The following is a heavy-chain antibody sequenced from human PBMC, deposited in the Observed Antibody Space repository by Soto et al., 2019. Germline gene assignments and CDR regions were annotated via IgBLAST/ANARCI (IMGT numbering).Heavy chain of an antibody. CDR3: AKDRYWSFDY. V-gene: IGHV3-30*18. Sequence: QVQLVESGGGVVQPGRSLRLSCAASGFTFSSYGMHWVRQAPGKGLEWVAVISYDGSNKYYADSVKGRFTISRDNSKNTLYLQMNSLRAEDTAVYYCAKDRYWSFDYWGQGTLVTVSS. CDR1: GFTFSSYG. D-gene: IGHD2-8*02. CDR2: ISYDGSNK. J-gene: IGHJ4*02.